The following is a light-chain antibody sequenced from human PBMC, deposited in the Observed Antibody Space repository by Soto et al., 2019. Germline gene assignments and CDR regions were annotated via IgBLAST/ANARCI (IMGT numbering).Light chain of an antibody. CDR1: QSISSS. V-gene: IGKV1-39*01. CDR2: AAS. CDR3: HQSYSTPG. Sequence: DIQMTQSPSSLSASVGDRVIITCRASQSISSSLNWYQQKPGKAPKLLIYAASSLQSGVPSRFSGSGSGTDFSLTISSLQPEDFATYYCHQSYSTPGFGGGTKVEIK. J-gene: IGKJ4*01.